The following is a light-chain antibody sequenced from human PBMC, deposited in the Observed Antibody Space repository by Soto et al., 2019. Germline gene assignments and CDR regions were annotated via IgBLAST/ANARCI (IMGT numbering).Light chain of an antibody. Sequence: EIVLTQSPGTLSLSPGERATLSCRASQSVSSSYLAWYQHKPGRAPRLPIDGTSSRATGIPDRFSGSGSGTDFTLTISRLEPEDFAVYYCQQYDSLVTFGQGTKVEIK. CDR3: QQYDSLVT. V-gene: IGKV3-20*01. J-gene: IGKJ1*01. CDR1: QSVSSSY. CDR2: GTS.